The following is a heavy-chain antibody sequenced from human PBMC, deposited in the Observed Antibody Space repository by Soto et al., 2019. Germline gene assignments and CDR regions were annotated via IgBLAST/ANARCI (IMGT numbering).Heavy chain of an antibody. Sequence: GGSLRLSCAASGFTFSNAWMNWVRQAPGKGLEWVGRIKSKTDGGTTDYAAPVKGRFTISRDDSKNTLYLQMNSLKTEDTAVYYCTTGPLYYYDSSGSPDSYAFDIWGQGTMVTVSS. CDR2: IKSKTDGGTT. CDR1: GFTFSNAW. V-gene: IGHV3-15*07. CDR3: TTGPLYYYDSSGSPDSYAFDI. D-gene: IGHD3-22*01. J-gene: IGHJ3*02.